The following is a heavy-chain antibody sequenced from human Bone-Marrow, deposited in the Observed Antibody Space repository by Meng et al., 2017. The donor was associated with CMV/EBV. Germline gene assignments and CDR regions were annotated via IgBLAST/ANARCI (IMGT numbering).Heavy chain of an antibody. CDR2: IYYSGST. D-gene: IGHD3-3*01. CDR3: ARLLRFLRDWFDP. CDR1: GGSISSSSYY. V-gene: IGHV4-39*07. J-gene: IGHJ5*02. Sequence: SETLSLTCTVSGGSISSSSYYWGWIRQPPGKGLEWIGSIYYSGSTYYNPSLKSRVTISVDTSKNQSSLKLSSVTAADTAVYYCARLLRFLRDWFDPCGQGTLVTVSS.